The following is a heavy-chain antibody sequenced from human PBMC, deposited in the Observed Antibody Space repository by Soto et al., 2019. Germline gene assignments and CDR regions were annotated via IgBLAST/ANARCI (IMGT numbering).Heavy chain of an antibody. V-gene: IGHV5-51*01. D-gene: IGHD3-10*01. CDR2: IYPGDSDT. J-gene: IGHJ6*02. CDR1: GYNFTNYW. CDR3: AGGGVRGVVTRTRDYYGMDV. Sequence: PGESLKISCKGSGYNFTNYWIGWVRQMPGEGLESMGIIYPGDSDTRYSPSSQGQVTISADKSISTAYLQWSSLKASDTAMYYCAGGGVRGVVTRTRDYYGMDVWGQGTTVTVSS.